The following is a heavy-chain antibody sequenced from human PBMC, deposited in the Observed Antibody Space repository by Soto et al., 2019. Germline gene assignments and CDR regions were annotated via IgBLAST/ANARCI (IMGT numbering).Heavy chain of an antibody. CDR2: ISAYNGNT. Sequence: QVPLVQSGAEVKKPGASVKVSCKASGYTFTSYGISWVRQAPGQGLEWMGWISAYNGNTNYAQKLQGRVTMTTETSTSTAYMELRSLRSDDTAVYYCAKGVVAATRRYYYGMDVWGQGTTVTVSS. J-gene: IGHJ6*02. CDR3: AKGVVAATRRYYYGMDV. CDR1: GYTFTSYG. V-gene: IGHV1-18*04. D-gene: IGHD2-15*01.